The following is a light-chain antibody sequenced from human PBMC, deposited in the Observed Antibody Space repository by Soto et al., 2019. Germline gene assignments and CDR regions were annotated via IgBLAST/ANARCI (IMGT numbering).Light chain of an antibody. CDR3: SSYTSSSTSLYV. CDR1: SSDVGGYNY. V-gene: IGLV2-14*01. CDR2: DVS. Sequence: QSALTQPASVSGSPGQSITISCTGTSSDVGGYNYVSWYQQHPGKAPKLMIYDVSNRPSGVSNRFSGSKSGNXASLTISGLQAEDEADYYCSSYTSSSTSLYVFGTGTKLTVL. J-gene: IGLJ1*01.